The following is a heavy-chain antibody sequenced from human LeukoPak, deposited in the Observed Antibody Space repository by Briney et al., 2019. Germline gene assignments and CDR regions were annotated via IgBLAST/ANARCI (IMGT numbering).Heavy chain of an antibody. D-gene: IGHD1-26*01. V-gene: IGHV5-51*07. CDR3: ARLTGSYWDYFDY. CDR1: GYSFTSYW. CDR2: SYPGDSDT. Sequence: ASLKISCKCYGYSFTSYWIGWVHQIPGKRLELMGISYPGDSDTRYSPSFQGQVTISADKSISTAYLQWSSLKASDTAMYYCARLTGSYWDYFDYWGQGTLVTVSS. J-gene: IGHJ4*02.